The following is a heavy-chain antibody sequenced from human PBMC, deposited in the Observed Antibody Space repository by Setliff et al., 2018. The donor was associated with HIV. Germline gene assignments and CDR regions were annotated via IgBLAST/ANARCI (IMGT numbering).Heavy chain of an antibody. CDR3: ARVDFWSGHAFYMDV. V-gene: IGHV3-48*01. CDR2: ISSSSSTI. J-gene: IGHJ6*03. CDR1: GFTFSSYW. D-gene: IGHD3-3*01. Sequence: SLRLSCAASGFTFSSYWMHWVRQAPGKGLEWVSYISSSSSTIYYADSLKGRFTISRDNAKNSLYLQMNSLRVEDTAVYYCARVDFWSGHAFYMDVWGKGTTVTVSS.